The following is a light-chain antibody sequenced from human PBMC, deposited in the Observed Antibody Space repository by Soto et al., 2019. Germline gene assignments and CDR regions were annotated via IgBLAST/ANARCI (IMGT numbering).Light chain of an antibody. CDR2: KAS. CDR1: QSISSW. CDR3: QQYNSYPWT. J-gene: IGKJ1*01. V-gene: IGKV1-5*03. Sequence: DIHMSQSASTLSTSVGDKVTITCRAGQSISSWLAWYQKKPGKAPKPLTYKASTLESGVPSNFSGSGSGTEITLSISSLELEDFATYYCQQYNSYPWTFGQGTKV.